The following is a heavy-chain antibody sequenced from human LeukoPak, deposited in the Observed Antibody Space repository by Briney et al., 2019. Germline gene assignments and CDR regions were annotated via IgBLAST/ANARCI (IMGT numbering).Heavy chain of an antibody. CDR1: GFTFSSYS. V-gene: IGHV3-48*01. Sequence: PGGSLRLSCAASGFTFSSYSMNWVRQAPGKGLEWVSYISSSSSTIYYADSVKGRFTISRDNAKNSLYLQMNSLRAEDTAVYYCARDDWPANYPYTIAVAGSADYYYGMDVWGQGTTVTVSS. D-gene: IGHD6-19*01. CDR2: ISSSSSTI. CDR3: ARDDWPANYPYTIAVAGSADYYYGMDV. J-gene: IGHJ6*02.